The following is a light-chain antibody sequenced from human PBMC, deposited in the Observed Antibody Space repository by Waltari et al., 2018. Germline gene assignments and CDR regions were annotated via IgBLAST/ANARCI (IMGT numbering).Light chain of an antibody. Sequence: DIQMTQSPSSVSASVGDRININCRASQDIGNWLAWYQQKPGTAPKLLIYAASRLQRGVPARFSGSGFGTDFTLTIVSLQPEDFATYFCQQANTFPPGVTFGGGTKVEI. CDR1: QDIGNW. CDR2: AAS. CDR3: QQANTFPPGVT. V-gene: IGKV1D-12*01. J-gene: IGKJ4*01.